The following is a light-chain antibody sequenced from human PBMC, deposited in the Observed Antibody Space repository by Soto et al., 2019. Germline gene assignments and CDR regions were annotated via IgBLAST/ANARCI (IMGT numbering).Light chain of an antibody. J-gene: IGKJ5*01. V-gene: IGKV3-15*01. CDR3: QQHSNWPIS. CDR2: GAY. CDR1: QSISNN. Sequence: EIVMTQSPATLSVSPGDRATLSCRASQSISNNVAWYQQKPGQAPRLLIYGAYTRATGIPARFSGSGFGTEFTLAISSLQSEDFAVYYCQQHSNWPISFGQGTRLGIK.